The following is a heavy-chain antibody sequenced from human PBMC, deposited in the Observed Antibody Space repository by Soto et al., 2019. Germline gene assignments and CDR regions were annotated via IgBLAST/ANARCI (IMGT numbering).Heavy chain of an antibody. CDR1: AASFSKYY. J-gene: IGHJ4*02. D-gene: IGHD3-16*01. Sequence: LSLTCTVSAASFSKYYWTWIRQPPGKGLEWIGYIYFNGNTKYNPSLEGRLTISIDTSKKEFSLKLTSVTAAAAAVYYCASVTFGGIVLAHWGQGTLVTVSS. CDR3: ASVTFGGIVLAH. V-gene: IGHV4-59*01. CDR2: IYFNGNT.